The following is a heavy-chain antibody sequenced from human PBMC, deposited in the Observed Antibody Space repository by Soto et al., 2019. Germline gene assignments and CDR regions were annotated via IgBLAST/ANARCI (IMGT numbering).Heavy chain of an antibody. V-gene: IGHV4-34*01. J-gene: IGHJ4*02. Sequence: PSETLSLTCACYCGSFSGYYWSWIRQPPGKGLGWIGEINHSGSTNYNPSLKSRVTISVDTSKNQFSLKLSSVTAADTAVYYCARGLARYFDWPLDYWGQGTLVTVSS. D-gene: IGHD3-9*01. CDR3: ARGLARYFDWPLDY. CDR1: CGSFSGYY. CDR2: INHSGST.